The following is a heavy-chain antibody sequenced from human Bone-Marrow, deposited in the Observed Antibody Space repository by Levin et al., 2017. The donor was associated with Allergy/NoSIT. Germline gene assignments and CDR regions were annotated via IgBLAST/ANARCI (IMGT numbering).Heavy chain of an antibody. V-gene: IGHV2-5*02. CDR2: IYWDDDN. CDR3: AHTADSSSWYGQFDY. Sequence: SGPTLVKPTQTLTLTCTFSGFSLSPSGVGVGWIRPPPGKALEWLALIYWDDDNRYSPSLKSRLTITRDTSKNQVVLTMTNMDPVDTATYYCAHTADSSSWYGQFDYWGQGTLVTVSS. J-gene: IGHJ4*02. D-gene: IGHD6-13*01. CDR1: GFSLSPSGVG.